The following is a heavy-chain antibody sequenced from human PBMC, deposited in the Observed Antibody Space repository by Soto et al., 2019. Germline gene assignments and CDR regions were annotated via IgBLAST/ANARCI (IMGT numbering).Heavy chain of an antibody. Sequence: SVKVSCKASGGTFSSYAISWVRQAPGQGLERMGGIIPIFGTANYAQKFQGRVTITADESTSTAYMELSSLRSEDTAVYYCARGVSGIVLVPAARINWFDPWGQGTLVTVSS. J-gene: IGHJ5*02. CDR1: GGTFSSYA. D-gene: IGHD2-2*01. CDR2: IIPIFGTA. CDR3: ARGVSGIVLVPAARINWFDP. V-gene: IGHV1-69*13.